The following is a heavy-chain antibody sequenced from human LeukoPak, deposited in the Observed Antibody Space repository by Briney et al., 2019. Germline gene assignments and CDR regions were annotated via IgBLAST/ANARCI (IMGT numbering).Heavy chain of an antibody. Sequence: SQTLSLTCTVSGGSISSGCYYWSWIRQPAGKGLEWIGRIYTSGSTNYNPSLKSRVTISVDTSKNQFSLKLSSVTAADTAVYYCARDQSVDYDFWSGLGPSKGYYYYMDVWGKGTTVTVSS. D-gene: IGHD3-3*01. J-gene: IGHJ6*03. CDR1: GGSISSGCYY. CDR2: IYTSGST. CDR3: ARDQSVDYDFWSGLGPSKGYYYYMDV. V-gene: IGHV4-61*02.